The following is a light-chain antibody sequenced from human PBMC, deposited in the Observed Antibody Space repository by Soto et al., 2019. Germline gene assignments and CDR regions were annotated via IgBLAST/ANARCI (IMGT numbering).Light chain of an antibody. V-gene: IGKV3-20*01. J-gene: IGKJ5*01. CDR1: QCLSSSY. CDR3: QHYSSSRRST. Sequence: EIVLTKSPGTLSLSPGESATLSCRASQCLSSSYLAWYLQKPGQAPRLLXXDKXSRSTGIPDRFSGSGSGTDFTLTLSRLEPEYFAFYYCQHYSSSRRSTVGQGTRLEIK. CDR2: DKX.